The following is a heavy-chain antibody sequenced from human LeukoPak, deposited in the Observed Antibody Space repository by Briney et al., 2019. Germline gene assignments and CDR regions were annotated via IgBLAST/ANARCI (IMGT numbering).Heavy chain of an antibody. CDR3: ASFSGSMDV. Sequence: GGSLRLSCAASGFTFSNYWMTWVRQAPGKGLEWVANIRQDGSETYYVGSVRGRFTISRDNAMNSLFLQMNSLRAEDTAVYYCASFSGSMDVWGKGTTVTVSS. CDR1: GFTFSNYW. V-gene: IGHV3-7*01. J-gene: IGHJ6*03. CDR2: IRQDGSET.